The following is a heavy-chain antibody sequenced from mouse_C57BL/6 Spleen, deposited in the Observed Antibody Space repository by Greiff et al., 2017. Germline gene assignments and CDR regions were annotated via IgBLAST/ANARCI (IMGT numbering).Heavy chain of an antibody. V-gene: IGHV1-64*01. CDR1: GYTFTSYW. Sequence: QVQLQQSGAELVKPGASVKLSCKASGYTFTSYWMHWVKQRPGQGLEWIGMIHPNSGSTNYNEKFKSKATLTVDKSSSTAYMQLSSLTSEDSAVYYCASSDGSFGAYWGQGTLVTVSA. CDR2: IHPNSGST. J-gene: IGHJ3*01. CDR3: ASSDGSFGAY. D-gene: IGHD2-3*01.